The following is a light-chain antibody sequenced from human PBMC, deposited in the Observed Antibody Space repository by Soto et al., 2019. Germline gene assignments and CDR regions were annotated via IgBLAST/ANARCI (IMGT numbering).Light chain of an antibody. CDR2: AAS. CDR1: LGIRND. Sequence: AIQMTQSPSSLSASVGDRVTITCRASLGIRNDLGGYQQKPGKAPKLLIYAASSLQSGVHSRFSSSGSGTDFTLTISSLQPEDFATYYCLQDYNYTLTFGGGTKVEIK. CDR3: LQDYNYTLT. J-gene: IGKJ4*01. V-gene: IGKV1-6*01.